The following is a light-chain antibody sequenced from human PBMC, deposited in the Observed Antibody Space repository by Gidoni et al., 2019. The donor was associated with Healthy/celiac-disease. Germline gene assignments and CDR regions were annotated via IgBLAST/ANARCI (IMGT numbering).Light chain of an antibody. V-gene: IGKV3-11*01. CDR1: QSVSSY. Sequence: ELVLTQSLATLSLSPGERATLSCRASQSVSSYLAWYQQKPGQAPRLLIYDASNRAAGIPARFSSRGSGTDFTLTISSLEPEDFAVYYCQQRSNWPRGTFGQGTKLEIK. CDR3: QQRSNWPRGT. J-gene: IGKJ2*01. CDR2: DAS.